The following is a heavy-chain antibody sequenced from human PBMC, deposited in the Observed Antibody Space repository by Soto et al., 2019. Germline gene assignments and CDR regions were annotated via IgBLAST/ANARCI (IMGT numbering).Heavy chain of an antibody. CDR2: IYSGGST. CDR1: GFTVISNY. D-gene: IGHD2-21*02. CDR3: ARGGGDYDVWYFDL. Sequence: GGSLRLSCAASGFTVISNYMSWVRQAPGKGLEWVSVIYSGGSTYYADSVKGRFTISRHNSKNTLYLQMNSLRAEDTAVYYCARGGGDYDVWYFDLWGRGTLVTVSS. J-gene: IGHJ2*01. V-gene: IGHV3-53*04.